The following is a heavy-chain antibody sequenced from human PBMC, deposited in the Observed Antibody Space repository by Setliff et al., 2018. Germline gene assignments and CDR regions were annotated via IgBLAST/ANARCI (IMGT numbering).Heavy chain of an antibody. J-gene: IGHJ4*02. Sequence: PSETLSLTCTVSGGSISSDSYYWSWIRQPAGKGLEWIGRIYSSGTTAYNPSLMSRATLSVDTSKNQFSLKLTSVTAADTGVYYCARESRYYYDNLGTLDYWGQGTLVTVSS. CDR2: IYSSGTT. D-gene: IGHD3-22*01. V-gene: IGHV4-61*02. CDR1: GGSISSDSYY. CDR3: ARESRYYYDNLGTLDY.